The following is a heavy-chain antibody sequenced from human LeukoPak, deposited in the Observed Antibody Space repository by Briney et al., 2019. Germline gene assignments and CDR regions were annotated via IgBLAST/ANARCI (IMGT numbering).Heavy chain of an antibody. CDR1: GVSISSCSYY. J-gene: IGHJ3*02. V-gene: IGHV4-39*01. D-gene: IGHD2-2*01. CDR2: IYYSGST. Sequence: PSETLSLTCTVSGVSISSCSYYWGWIRQPPGQGLVWFGRIYYSGSTYYDPSLKSRVTISVDTSKNQFSLKLSSVSAADAAVYYCARHYCSSTSSYGTGTAFDIWGQGTMVTVSS. CDR3: ARHYCSSTSSYGTGTAFDI.